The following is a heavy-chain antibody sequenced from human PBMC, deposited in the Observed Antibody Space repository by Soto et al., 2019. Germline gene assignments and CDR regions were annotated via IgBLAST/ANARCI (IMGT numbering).Heavy chain of an antibody. CDR2: IYYSGST. D-gene: IGHD3-22*01. J-gene: IGHJ4*02. CDR3: ARGPSYYDSSRYYHY. CDR1: GGSISSGDYY. Sequence: PSETLSLTCTVSGGSISSGDYYWSWIRQPPGKGLEWIGYIYYSGSTYYNPSLKSRVTISVDTSKNQFSLKLSSVTAADTAVYYCARGPSYYDSSRYYHYWGQGTLVTVSS. V-gene: IGHV4-30-4*01.